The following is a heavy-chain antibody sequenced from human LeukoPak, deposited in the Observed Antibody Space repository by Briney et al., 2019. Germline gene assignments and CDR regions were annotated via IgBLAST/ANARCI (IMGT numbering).Heavy chain of an antibody. V-gene: IGHV4-59*01. J-gene: IGHJ3*02. CDR3: ARDSRYCSGGGCYSDAFDI. D-gene: IGHD2-15*01. CDR2: IYYSGST. CDR1: GVSIRSYY. Sequence: SEALSLTCTVSGVSIRSYYWSWIRQPPGKGLEWIGYIYYSGSTNYNPSLKSRVTTSVDTSKNQFSLKLTSVTAADTAVYYCARDSRYCSGGGCYSDAFDIWGQGTMVTVSS.